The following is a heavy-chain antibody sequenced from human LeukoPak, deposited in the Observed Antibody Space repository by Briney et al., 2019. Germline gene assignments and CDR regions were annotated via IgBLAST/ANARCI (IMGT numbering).Heavy chain of an antibody. J-gene: IGHJ3*02. Sequence: GGSLRLSCAASGFTFSSYGMHWVRQAPGKGLEWVAVISYDGSNKYYADSVKGRFTISRDNSKNTLYLQMNDLRPEDTAVYYCARGSSREYNYWRDAFHIWGQGTMVTVSS. CDR2: ISYDGSNK. CDR3: ARGSSREYNYWRDAFHI. CDR1: GFTFSSYG. V-gene: IGHV3-30*03. D-gene: IGHD5-24*01.